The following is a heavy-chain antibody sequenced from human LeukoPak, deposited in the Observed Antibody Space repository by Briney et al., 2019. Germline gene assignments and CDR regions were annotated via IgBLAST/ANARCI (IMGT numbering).Heavy chain of an antibody. Sequence: SETLSLTCAVYGGSFSGYYWSWIRQPPGKGLEWIGEINHSGSTNYNPSLKSRVTISADTSKNQFSLNLTSVTAADTAVYYCVRASVESGGAFDIWGQGTMVTVSS. V-gene: IGHV4-34*01. CDR3: VRASVESGGAFDI. CDR1: GGSFSGYY. J-gene: IGHJ3*02. D-gene: IGHD2-15*01. CDR2: INHSGST.